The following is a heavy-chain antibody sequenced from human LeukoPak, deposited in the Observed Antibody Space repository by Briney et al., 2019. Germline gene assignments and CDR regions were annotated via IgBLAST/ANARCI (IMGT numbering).Heavy chain of an antibody. D-gene: IGHD6-19*01. J-gene: IGHJ4*02. V-gene: IGHV4-31*03. CDR3: ARSGSAVTGTREVDY. CDR1: GGSISSGGYY. CDR2: IYYSGST. Sequence: SETLSLTCTVSGGSISSGGYYWSWIRQHPGKGLEWIGYIYYSGSTYYNPSLKSRVTISVDTSKDQFSLKLTTVTAADTAVYYCARSGSAVTGTREVDYWGQGTLVTVSS.